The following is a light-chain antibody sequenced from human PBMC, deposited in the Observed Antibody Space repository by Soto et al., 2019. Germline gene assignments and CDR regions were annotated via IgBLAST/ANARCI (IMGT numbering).Light chain of an antibody. CDR3: QQPNSFPLT. V-gene: IGKV1D-12*01. CDR1: QDIKNW. J-gene: IGKJ4*01. CDR2: TTS. Sequence: DIQVTQSPSSVSASVGDRVTITCRASQDIKNWLAWYQQKPGKAPKLLIYTTSNLQSGVPSRFSGSGSGTDFTLTISSLQPEDFAPYYCQQPNSFPLTFGGGTKVEIK.